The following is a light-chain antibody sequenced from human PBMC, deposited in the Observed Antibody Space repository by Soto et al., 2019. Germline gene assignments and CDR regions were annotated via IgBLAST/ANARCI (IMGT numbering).Light chain of an antibody. V-gene: IGLV2-18*02. J-gene: IGLJ1*01. CDR2: EVT. Sequence: QSALTQPPSVSGSPGQSITISCTGTSSDVGKYNRVSWYQQHPGKAPRLMMYEVTNRPSGVSARFSGSKSGNTASLTISGLQAEDEADYFCCSYTSGSPFVFGAGTKLTVL. CDR1: SSDVGKYNR. CDR3: CSYTSGSPFV.